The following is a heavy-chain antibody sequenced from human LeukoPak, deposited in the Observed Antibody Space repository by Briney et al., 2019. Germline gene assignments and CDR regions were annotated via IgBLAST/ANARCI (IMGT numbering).Heavy chain of an antibody. D-gene: IGHD5-24*01. CDR3: AKDENRWLAPHAFDI. Sequence: GGSLRLACVASGFTFDDFTMHWVRLAPGKGLEWVSGIDWNGFNKDYADSVKGRFTISRDNAKNSLYLQMNSLSSEDMALYFCAKDENRWLAPHAFDIWVQGTMVTVSS. J-gene: IGHJ3*02. V-gene: IGHV3-9*03. CDR1: GFTFDDFT. CDR2: IDWNGFNK.